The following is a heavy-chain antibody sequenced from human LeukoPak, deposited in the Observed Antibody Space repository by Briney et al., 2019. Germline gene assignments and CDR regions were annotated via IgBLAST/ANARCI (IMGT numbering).Heavy chain of an antibody. Sequence: GRSLRLSCAASGFTFSSYAMHWVRQAPGKGLDWVAVISHDGSNKYYADSVKGRFTISRDYSKNTLFLQMNNLRTEDTAVYSCARQDCSGGSCYLDYWGQGMLVTVSS. V-gene: IGHV3-30*04. D-gene: IGHD2-15*01. CDR2: ISHDGSNK. CDR1: GFTFSSYA. J-gene: IGHJ4*02. CDR3: ARQDCSGGSCYLDY.